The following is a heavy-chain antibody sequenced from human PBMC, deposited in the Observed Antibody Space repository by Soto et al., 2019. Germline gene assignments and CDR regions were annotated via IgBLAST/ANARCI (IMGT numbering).Heavy chain of an antibody. CDR2: INAGNGNT. CDR1: GYTFTSYA. V-gene: IGHV1-3*01. Sequence: ASVKVSCKASGYTFTSYAMHWVRQAPGQRLEWMGWINAGNGNTKYSQKFQGRVTITRDTSASTAYMELSSLRSEDTAVYYCTRSVNIVRYILTLSWFAKKDYYMDVWGKGTTVTVSS. D-gene: IGHD3-9*01. CDR3: TRSVNIVRYILTLSWFAKKDYYMDV. J-gene: IGHJ6*03.